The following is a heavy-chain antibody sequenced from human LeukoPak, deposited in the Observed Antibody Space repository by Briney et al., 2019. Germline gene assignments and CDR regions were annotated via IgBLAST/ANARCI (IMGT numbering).Heavy chain of an antibody. V-gene: IGHV3-23*01. CDR3: AKDLSRGDYGTFDY. Sequence: GGSLRLSCAASGFTFSSYAMSWVRQAPGKGLEWVSAISGSGGSTYYADSVKGRFTISRDNSKTTLYLQMNSLRAEDTAVYYCAKDLSRGDYGTFDYWGQGTLVTVSS. J-gene: IGHJ4*02. CDR1: GFTFSSYA. D-gene: IGHD4-17*01. CDR2: ISGSGGST.